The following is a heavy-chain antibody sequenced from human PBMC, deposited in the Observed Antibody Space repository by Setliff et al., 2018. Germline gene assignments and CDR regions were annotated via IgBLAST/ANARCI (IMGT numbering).Heavy chain of an antibody. CDR3: ATSGFCSAGSCYSFDD. CDR2: ISPGGST. Sequence: SETLSLTCTVSGGSINSGSYFWAWIRQPPGKGLEWIGEISPGGSTIYNPSLRSRVTMSVDTAKNRFSLNLTSVTAADTAVYYCATSGFCSAGSCYSFDDWGQGALVTVSS. V-gene: IGHV4-39*07. D-gene: IGHD6-19*01. CDR1: GGSINSGSYF. J-gene: IGHJ4*02.